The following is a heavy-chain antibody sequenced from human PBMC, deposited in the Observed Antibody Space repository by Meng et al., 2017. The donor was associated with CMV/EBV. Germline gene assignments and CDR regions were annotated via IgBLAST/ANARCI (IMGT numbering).Heavy chain of an antibody. CDR2: INWSSSSM. J-gene: IGHJ6*02. CDR3: AREAAETYYYYGMDV. Sequence: SLKISCSASGFTFDNYAMHWVRQVPGKGLEWVAGINWSSSSMGYADSVSGRFTISRDNAKKSLYLQMNSLRVEDTAVYYCAREAAETYYYYGMDVWGQGTTVTVSS. CDR1: GFTFDNYA. V-gene: IGHV3-9*01. D-gene: IGHD6-13*01.